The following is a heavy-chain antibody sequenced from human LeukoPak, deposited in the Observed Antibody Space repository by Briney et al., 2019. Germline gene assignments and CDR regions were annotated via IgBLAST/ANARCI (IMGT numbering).Heavy chain of an antibody. D-gene: IGHD3-10*01. CDR2: ISSSSSYI. V-gene: IGHV3-21*06. J-gene: IGHJ6*02. Sequence: GGSLRLSCAASGFTFSSYSMNWVRQAPGKGLEWVSSISSSSSYIYYADSVKGRFTISRDNSKNTLYLQMNTLRPEDTAVYYCAKAVRFGRSYYYYGMDVWGQGTTVTVSS. CDR1: GFTFSSYS. CDR3: AKAVRFGRSYYYYGMDV.